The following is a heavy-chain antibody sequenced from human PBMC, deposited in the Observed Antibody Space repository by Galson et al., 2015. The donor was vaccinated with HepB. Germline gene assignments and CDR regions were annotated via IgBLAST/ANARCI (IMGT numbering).Heavy chain of an antibody. Sequence: SVKVSCKASGYTFTSYGISWVRQAPGQGLEWMGWLSTDTGITNYAHNFQGRVSMTTDTSTTTAYMELRSLRSDDTAVYYCARGSPWQLVRKDFYQYGMDVWGQGTTVTVSS. CDR3: ARGSPWQLVRKDFYQYGMDV. D-gene: IGHD6-13*01. J-gene: IGHJ6*02. CDR2: LSTDTGIT. CDR1: GYTFTSYG. V-gene: IGHV1-18*01.